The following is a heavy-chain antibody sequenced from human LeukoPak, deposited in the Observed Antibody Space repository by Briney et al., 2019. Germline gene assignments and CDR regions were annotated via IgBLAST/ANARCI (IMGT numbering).Heavy chain of an antibody. V-gene: IGHV3-23*01. J-gene: IGHJ1*01. CDR3: AKGAAVAGTLYFQH. Sequence: PGGSLRLSCAASGLSFSSYAMSWVRQAPGKGLEWVSAVSGTSTNTYYSDSVKGRFTISRDNSQNTLYLQMNNLEGGDTAAYYCAKGAAVAGTLYFQHWGQGTLVTVSS. CDR2: VSGTSTNT. D-gene: IGHD6-19*01. CDR1: GLSFSSYA.